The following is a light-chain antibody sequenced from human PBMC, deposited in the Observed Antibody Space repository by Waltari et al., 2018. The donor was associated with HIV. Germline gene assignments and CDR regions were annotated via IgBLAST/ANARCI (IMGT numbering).Light chain of an antibody. V-gene: IGLV7-43*01. CDR2: STA. Sequence: QTVVTQESSLTVSPGGTVTLTCASHSGAVTSDFHPNWIQPKPGQTPRALIYSTAYKHSWTPARFSGSLLGGKAALTLSTVQPEDEAAYYCLLYFGGAWVFGGGTKLTVL. CDR1: SGAVTSDFH. J-gene: IGLJ3*02. CDR3: LLYFGGAWV.